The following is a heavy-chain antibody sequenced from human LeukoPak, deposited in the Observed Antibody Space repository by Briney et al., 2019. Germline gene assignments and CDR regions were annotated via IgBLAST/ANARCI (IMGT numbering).Heavy chain of an antibody. J-gene: IGHJ4*02. D-gene: IGHD2-8*01. CDR2: ISASGSAT. CDR3: ARSYCTNGVCRYYFDY. CDR1: GFIFSNYG. V-gene: IGHV3-21*01. Sequence: GGSLRLSCAASGFIFSNYGMNWVRQAPGKGLEWVAAISASGSATSYADSVRGRFTISRDNAKNSLYLQMNSLRAEDTAVYYCARSYCTNGVCRYYFDYWGQGTLVTVSS.